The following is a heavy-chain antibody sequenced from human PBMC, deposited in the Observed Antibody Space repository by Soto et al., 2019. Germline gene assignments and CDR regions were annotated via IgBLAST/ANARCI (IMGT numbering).Heavy chain of an antibody. CDR1: VGTFSSYT. Sequence: SVKVSCKDSVGTFSSYTISWVRQAPGQGLEWMGRIIPILGIANYAQKFQGRVTITADKSTSTAYMELSSLRSEDTAVYYCARGHSQFGWFDPWGQGTLVTVSS. CDR2: IIPILGIA. J-gene: IGHJ5*02. CDR3: ARGHSQFGWFDP. V-gene: IGHV1-69*02. D-gene: IGHD3-10*01.